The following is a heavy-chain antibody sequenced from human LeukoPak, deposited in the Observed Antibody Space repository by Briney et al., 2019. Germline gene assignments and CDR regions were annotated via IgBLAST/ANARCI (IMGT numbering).Heavy chain of an antibody. J-gene: IGHJ5*02. D-gene: IGHD6-19*01. V-gene: IGHV3-23*01. CDR1: GFTFSSYA. CDR3: AKGYSSGWYPWFDP. Sequence: GGSLRLSCAASGFTFSSYAMSWVPQAPGKGLEWVSAISGSGGRTYYADSVKGRFTISRDNSKTTLYLQMSSLRAEDTAVYYCAKGYSSGWYPWFDPWGQGTLVTVSS. CDR2: ISGSGGRT.